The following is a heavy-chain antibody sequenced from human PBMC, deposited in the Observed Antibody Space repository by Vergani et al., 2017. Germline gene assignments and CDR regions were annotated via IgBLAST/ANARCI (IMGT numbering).Heavy chain of an antibody. CDR1: GFTFSSYA. CDR2: ISGSGGST. V-gene: IGHV3-23*01. CDR3: ARGGCSSTSCYLVGHYYGMDV. Sequence: EVQLLESGGGLVQPGGSLRLSCAASGFTFSSYAMSWVRQAPGKGLEWVSAISGSGGSTYYADSVKGRFTISRDNSKNTLYLQMNSLRAEDTAVYYCARGGCSSTSCYLVGHYYGMDVWGQGTTVTVSS. D-gene: IGHD2-2*01. J-gene: IGHJ6*02.